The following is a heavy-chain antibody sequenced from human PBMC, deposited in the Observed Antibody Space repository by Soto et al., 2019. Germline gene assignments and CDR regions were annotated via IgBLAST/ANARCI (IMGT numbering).Heavy chain of an antibody. CDR3: AKGPLEYSSSSAYQYYYYGMDV. CDR2: ISYDGSNK. D-gene: IGHD6-6*01. Sequence: WGSLRLSCAAPGFTFHSYWMHWVRQAPGKGLEWGVVISYDGSNKYYADSLKGRFTISRDNSKNTLYLQMNSLRAEDTAVYYCAKGPLEYSSSSAYQYYYYGMDVWGQGTTVTVSS. J-gene: IGHJ6*02. V-gene: IGHV3-30*18. CDR1: GFTFHSYW.